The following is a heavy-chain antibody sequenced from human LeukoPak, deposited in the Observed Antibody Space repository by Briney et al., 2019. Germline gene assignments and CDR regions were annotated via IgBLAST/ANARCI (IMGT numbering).Heavy chain of an antibody. CDR3: ARNRAYSGSYFDAFDI. CDR1: GYTFTSYG. D-gene: IGHD1-26*01. Sequence: ASVKFSCKASGYTFTSYGISWVRQAPGQGLEWIGWISAHNGNTNYARKFQGRLTMTTDTATTTAYMELGSLGSDDTAIYFCARNRAYSGSYFDAFDIWGQGTVVTVSS. CDR2: ISAHNGNT. J-gene: IGHJ3*02. V-gene: IGHV1-18*01.